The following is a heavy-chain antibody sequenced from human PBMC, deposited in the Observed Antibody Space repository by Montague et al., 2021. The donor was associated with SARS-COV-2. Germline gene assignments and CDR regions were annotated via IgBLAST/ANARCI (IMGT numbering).Heavy chain of an antibody. Sequence: SETLSLTCSVSGGSISSSYRSWIRQPPGKGLQWIGYIYYYGSANYNPSLQSRVTITVDTSNNQFSLKLCSVTAVDTAVYYCARHANWEWSYLDYWGQGTLVTVSS. CDR1: GGSISSSY. CDR2: IYYYGSA. CDR3: ARHANWEWSYLDY. J-gene: IGHJ4*02. D-gene: IGHD7-27*01. V-gene: IGHV4-59*08.